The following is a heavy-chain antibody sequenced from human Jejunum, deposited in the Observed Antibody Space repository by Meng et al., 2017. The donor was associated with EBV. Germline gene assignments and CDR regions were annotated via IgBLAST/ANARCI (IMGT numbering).Heavy chain of an antibody. D-gene: IGHD6-19*01. J-gene: IGHJ5*01. CDR1: GFMVSNSY. V-gene: IGHV3-53*01. CDR3: AKRETSGWYDL. Sequence: LLVASGGGVIQPGGSLRLSCAASGFMVSNSYFSWVRQAPGKGLEWVSVIYSDSTTHYADSVKGRFTMSRDNSKSTLFLQMDSLRAEDTAIYYCAKRETSGWYDLWGQGTLVTVSS. CDR2: IYSDSTT.